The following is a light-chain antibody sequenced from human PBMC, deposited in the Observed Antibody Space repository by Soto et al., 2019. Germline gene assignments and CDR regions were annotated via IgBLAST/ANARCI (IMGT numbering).Light chain of an antibody. Sequence: DIQLTQSPSSLSASVGDSVTITCRTSVRMSTYLNWYQQKPGEAPKLLIYATSTLQSGAPSRFSGSGFGTDFTLTISSLQPEDFATYYCQQSYDTPRTFGQGTKVDIK. J-gene: IGKJ1*01. CDR1: VRMSTY. CDR3: QQSYDTPRT. V-gene: IGKV1-39*01. CDR2: ATS.